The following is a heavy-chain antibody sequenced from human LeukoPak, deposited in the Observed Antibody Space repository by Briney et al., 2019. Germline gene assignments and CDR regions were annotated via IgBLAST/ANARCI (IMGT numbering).Heavy chain of an antibody. CDR1: GYTFTGYY. D-gene: IGHD3-10*01. J-gene: IGHJ4*02. CDR3: ARDQRITMVRGSFDY. V-gene: IGHV1-46*01. CDR2: INPSGGST. Sequence: ASVKVSCKASGYTFTGYYMHWVRQAPGQGLEWMGIINPSGGSTSYAQKFQGRVTMTRDTSTSTVYMELSSLRSEDTAVYYCARDQRITMVRGSFDYWGQGTLVTVSS.